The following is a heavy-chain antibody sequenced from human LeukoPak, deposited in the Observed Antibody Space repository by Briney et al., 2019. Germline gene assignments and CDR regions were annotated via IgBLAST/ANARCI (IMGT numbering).Heavy chain of an antibody. CDR2: INSDGSST. CDR3: ARGGSYGPEDYYYYGMDV. CDR1: GFTFSSYW. Sequence: GGSLRLSCAASGFTFSSYWMHWVRQAPGKGLVWVSRINSDGSSTSYADSVKGRFTISRDNAKNTLYLQMNSLRAEDTAVYYCARGGSYGPEDYYYYGMDVWGQGTTVTVSS. V-gene: IGHV3-74*01. J-gene: IGHJ6*02. D-gene: IGHD1-26*01.